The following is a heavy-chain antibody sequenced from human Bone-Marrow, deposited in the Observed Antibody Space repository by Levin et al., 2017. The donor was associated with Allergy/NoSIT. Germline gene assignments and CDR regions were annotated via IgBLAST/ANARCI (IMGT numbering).Heavy chain of an antibody. CDR2: INSDGSST. D-gene: IGHD2-15*01. Sequence: GGSLRLSCAASGFSFRSYWMHWVRQAPGKGLVWVSRINSDGSSTSYADSVKGRFTISRDNAKNTLYLQMNSQRGEDTAVYYCARGTRIDYFDYWGQGTLVTVSS. CDR3: ARGTRIDYFDY. V-gene: IGHV3-74*01. CDR1: GFSFRSYW. J-gene: IGHJ4*02.